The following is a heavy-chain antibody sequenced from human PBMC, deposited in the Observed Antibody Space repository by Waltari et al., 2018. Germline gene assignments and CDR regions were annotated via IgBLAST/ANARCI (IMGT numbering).Heavy chain of an antibody. D-gene: IGHD3-10*01. Sequence: QVQLVQSGAEVKRPGAAVKVSCKASGYTFTDFSMHWVRQAPGQGLEWMGIINPSGGGTTYTQKFQDRVTMTSDTSTNTVYMELSSLRSEDTAVYYCARAGTTLIWGVAEWGQGTLVTVSS. CDR1: GYTFTDFS. J-gene: IGHJ4*02. CDR3: ARAGTTLIWGVAE. V-gene: IGHV1-46*01. CDR2: INPSGGGT.